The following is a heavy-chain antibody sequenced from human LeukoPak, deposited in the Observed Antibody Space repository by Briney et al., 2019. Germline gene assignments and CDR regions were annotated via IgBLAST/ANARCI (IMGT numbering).Heavy chain of an antibody. V-gene: IGHV3-23*01. CDR1: GFTFSSHA. D-gene: IGHD2-15*01. CDR3: ARYCSGGRCYSGLDP. J-gene: IGHJ5*02. Sequence: GGSLRLSCAASGFTFSSHAMSWVRQAPGKGLAWVSAISGSGSSTDYADSVKGRFTISRDYSSNTLYLQMNSLSAEDTAVYYCARYCSGGRCYSGLDPWGQGALVTVSS. CDR2: ISGSGSST.